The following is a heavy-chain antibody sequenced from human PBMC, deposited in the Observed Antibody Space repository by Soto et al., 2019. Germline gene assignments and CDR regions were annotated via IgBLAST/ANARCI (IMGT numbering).Heavy chain of an antibody. Sequence: ASVKVSCKASGYTFTSYYMHWVRQAPGQGLEWMGIINPSGGSTSYAQKFQGRVTMTRDTSISTAYMELSRLRSDDTAVYYCARVPTGTGTTDWFDPWGQGTLVTVSS. CDR2: INPSGGST. CDR3: ARVPTGTGTTDWFDP. CDR1: GYTFTSYY. V-gene: IGHV1-46*01. D-gene: IGHD1-7*01. J-gene: IGHJ5*02.